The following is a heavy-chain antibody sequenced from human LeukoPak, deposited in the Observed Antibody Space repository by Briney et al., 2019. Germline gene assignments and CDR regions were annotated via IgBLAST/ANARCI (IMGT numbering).Heavy chain of an antibody. D-gene: IGHD3-22*01. J-gene: IGHJ4*02. V-gene: IGHV4-59*12. CDR3: ARVAVYYDSSGYYPFDY. CDR2: IYYSGST. Sequence: SETLSLTCTVSGGSISSYYWSWIRQPPGKGLEWIGYIYYSGSTNYNPSLKSRVTISVDTSKNQFSLKLSSVTAADTAVYYCARVAVYYDSSGYYPFDYWGQGTLVTVSS. CDR1: GGSISSYY.